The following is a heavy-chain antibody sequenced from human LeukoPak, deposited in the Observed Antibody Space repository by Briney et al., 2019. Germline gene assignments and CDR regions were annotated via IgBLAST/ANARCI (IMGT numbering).Heavy chain of an antibody. D-gene: IGHD6-19*01. V-gene: IGHV4-34*01. Sequence: SETLSLTCAVYGGSFSGYCWSWIRQPPGKGLEWIGEINHSGSTNYNPSLKSRVTISVDTSKNQFSLKLSSVTAADTAVYYCARDSISVAVADYWGQGTLVTVSS. CDR3: ARDSISVAVADY. J-gene: IGHJ4*02. CDR2: INHSGST. CDR1: GGSFSGYC.